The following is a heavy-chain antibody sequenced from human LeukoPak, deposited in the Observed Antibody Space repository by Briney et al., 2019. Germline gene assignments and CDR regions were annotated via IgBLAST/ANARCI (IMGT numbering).Heavy chain of an antibody. D-gene: IGHD3-10*01. CDR1: GYTFTSYA. V-gene: IGHV1-3*03. J-gene: IGHJ4*02. CDR2: INAGNGNT. Sequence: GASVKVSCKASGYTFTSYAMHWVRQAPGQRLEWMGWINAGNGNTKYSQEFQGRVTITRDTSASTAYMELSSLRSEDMAVYYCAAFYGSGGTFDYWGQGTLVTVSS. CDR3: AAFYGSGGTFDY.